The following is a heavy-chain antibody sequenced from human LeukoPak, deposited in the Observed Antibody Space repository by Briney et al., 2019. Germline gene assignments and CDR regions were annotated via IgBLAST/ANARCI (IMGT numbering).Heavy chain of an antibody. V-gene: IGHV3-33*08. CDR1: GFTVSSNY. CDR2: IWYDGSNK. CDR3: ARELGSRGYYPFDY. J-gene: IGHJ4*02. Sequence: GGSLRLSCAASGFTVSSNYMSGVRQAPGKGLEWVALIWYDGSNKCYADSVKGRFTISRDNSKNTLYLQMNSLRAEDTAVYYCARELGSRGYYPFDYWGQGTLVTVSS. D-gene: IGHD3-22*01.